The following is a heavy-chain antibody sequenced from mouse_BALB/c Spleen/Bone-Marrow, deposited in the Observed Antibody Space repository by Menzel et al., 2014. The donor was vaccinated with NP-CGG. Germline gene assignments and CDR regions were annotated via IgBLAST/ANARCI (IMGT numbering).Heavy chain of an antibody. Sequence: VKLMESGAELVRPGSSVKISCKASGYAFSSYWMNWVKQRPGQGLEWIGQIYPGDGDTNYNGKFKGKATLTADKSSSTAYMQLSSLTSEDSAVYFCASTGNLAWFAYWGQGTLITVSA. V-gene: IGHV1-80*01. D-gene: IGHD2-1*01. CDR1: GYAFSSYW. J-gene: IGHJ3*01. CDR2: IYPGDGDT. CDR3: ASTGNLAWFAY.